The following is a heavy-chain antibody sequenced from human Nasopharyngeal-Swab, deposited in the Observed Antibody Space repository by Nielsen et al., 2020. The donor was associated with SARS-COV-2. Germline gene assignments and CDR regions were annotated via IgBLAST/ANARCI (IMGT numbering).Heavy chain of an antibody. Sequence: SETLSLTCTVSGGSISSSSYYWGWIRQPPGKGLEWIGSIYYSGSTYYNPFLKSRVTISVDTSKNQFSLKLSSVTATDTAVYYCARGGQRHIVVVTANNWFDPWGQGTLVTVSS. J-gene: IGHJ5*02. CDR3: ARGGQRHIVVVTANNWFDP. D-gene: IGHD2-21*02. V-gene: IGHV4-39*07. CDR1: GGSISSSSYY. CDR2: IYYSGST.